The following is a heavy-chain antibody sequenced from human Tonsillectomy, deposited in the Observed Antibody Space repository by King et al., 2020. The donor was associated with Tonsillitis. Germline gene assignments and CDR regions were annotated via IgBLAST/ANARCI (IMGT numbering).Heavy chain of an antibody. Sequence: QLQESGPGLVKPSETLSLTCTVSGGSISPYYWSWIRQPPGKGLEWIGYIYYSGSTSYSPSLKSRVTIFVDTSKTQFSLQLSSVTAADTAVYYCARNYDSSGYFGAFDIWGQGTTVTVSS. CDR1: GGSISPYY. CDR2: IYYSGST. J-gene: IGHJ3*02. CDR3: ARNYDSSGYFGAFDI. V-gene: IGHV4-59*01. D-gene: IGHD3-22*01.